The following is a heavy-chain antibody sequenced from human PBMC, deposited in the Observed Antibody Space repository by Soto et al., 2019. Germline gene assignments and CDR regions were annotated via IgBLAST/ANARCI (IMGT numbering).Heavy chain of an antibody. D-gene: IGHD6-13*01. Sequence: GGSLRLSCAASGCTFSSYSMNWVRQAPGKGLEWVSSISSSSSYIYYADSVKGRFTISRDNAKNSLYLQMNSLRAEDTAVYYCAREGSSSWYQRDYGMDVWGQGTTVTVSS. V-gene: IGHV3-21*01. J-gene: IGHJ6*02. CDR3: AREGSSSWYQRDYGMDV. CDR2: ISSSSSYI. CDR1: GCTFSSYS.